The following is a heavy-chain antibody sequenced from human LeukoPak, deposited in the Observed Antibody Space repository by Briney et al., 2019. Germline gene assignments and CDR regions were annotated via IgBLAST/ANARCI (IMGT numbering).Heavy chain of an antibody. CDR2: IRYDGSNK. Sequence: GGSLRLSCAASGFTFSSYGMHWVRQAPGKGLEWVAFIRYDGSNKYYADSVKGRFTISRDNSKNTLYLQMNSLRAEDTAVYYCAKVRGGPAANYFDYWGQGTLVTVSS. V-gene: IGHV3-30*02. D-gene: IGHD2-2*01. CDR1: GFTFSSYG. J-gene: IGHJ4*02. CDR3: AKVRGGPAANYFDY.